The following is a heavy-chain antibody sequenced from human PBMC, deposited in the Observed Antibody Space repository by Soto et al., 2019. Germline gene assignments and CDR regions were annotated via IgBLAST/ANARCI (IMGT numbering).Heavy chain of an antibody. CDR2: INTDGSST. CDR1: GFKFNSYC. V-gene: IGHV3-74*01. Sequence: PGGSLRLSCAASGFKFNSYCMHWVRQAPGKGLVWVSRINTDGSSTNYADSVKGRVTISRDNAKNTVYLQLNTLRAEDTAVYYCSMQEYYAYYALDVWGQGTTVTVSS. J-gene: IGHJ6*02. CDR3: SMQEYYAYYALDV.